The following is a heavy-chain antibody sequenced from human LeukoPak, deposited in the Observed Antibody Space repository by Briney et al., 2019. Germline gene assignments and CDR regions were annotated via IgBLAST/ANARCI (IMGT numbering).Heavy chain of an antibody. D-gene: IGHD6-13*01. Sequence: ASVKVSCKASGYXFTGYYIHWVRQAPGQGLEWMGIINPSGGSTSYAQKFQGRVTMTRDTSTSTVYMELSSLRSEDAAVYYCAREGYSSSPELGAFDIWGQGTMVTVSS. V-gene: IGHV1-46*01. CDR3: AREGYSSSPELGAFDI. CDR2: INPSGGST. J-gene: IGHJ3*02. CDR1: GYXFTGYY.